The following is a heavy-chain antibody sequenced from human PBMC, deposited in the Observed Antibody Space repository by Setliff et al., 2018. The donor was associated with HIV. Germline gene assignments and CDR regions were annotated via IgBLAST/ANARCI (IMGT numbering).Heavy chain of an antibody. CDR1: GGSISSGYYY. CDR3: ARGFDYAQRPPLYYFDY. CDR2: IYYSGNP. Sequence: SETLSLTCTVSGGSISSGYYYWSWIHQHPGKGLEWIGYIYYSGNPFYNPSLRSRVTISLDTSKNQFSLKLSSVTAADTAVYYCARGFDYAQRPPLYYFDYWGQGTLVTVSS. V-gene: IGHV4-31*03. J-gene: IGHJ4*02. D-gene: IGHD2-2*01.